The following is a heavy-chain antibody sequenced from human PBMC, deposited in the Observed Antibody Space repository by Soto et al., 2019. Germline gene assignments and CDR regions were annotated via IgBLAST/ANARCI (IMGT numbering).Heavy chain of an antibody. CDR1: GYSVSSSDYY. CDR2: MLYSGLT. CDR3: APLSVSLSGPYGIHV. Sequence: KPSETLSLTCCVSGYSVSSSDYYWAWIRQPPGKGLEWIGSMLYSGLTYYNPSLRSRVTLSVDTSKNQFSVRLNSVTASDTAVYYCAPLSVSLSGPYGIHVWGQGTTVTVS. V-gene: IGHV4-39*01. J-gene: IGHJ6*02. D-gene: IGHD2-15*01.